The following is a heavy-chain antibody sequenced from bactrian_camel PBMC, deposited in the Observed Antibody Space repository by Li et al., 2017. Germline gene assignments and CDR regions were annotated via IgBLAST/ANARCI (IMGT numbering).Heavy chain of an antibody. CDR1: KFTFTNLY. CDR3: AAASKCQANLNRAWYAY. D-gene: IGHD1*01. Sequence: HVQLVESGGGLVQPGGSLRLSCTASKFTFTNLYMGWVRQAPGKGLVWVSSISSDGTVTDQLDSVRGRFASSRDNAKNTIYLQLNSLKTEDTGMYYCAAASKCQANLNRAWYAYWGQGTQVTVS. CDR2: ISSDGTVT. V-gene: IGHV3-2*01. J-gene: IGHJ4*01.